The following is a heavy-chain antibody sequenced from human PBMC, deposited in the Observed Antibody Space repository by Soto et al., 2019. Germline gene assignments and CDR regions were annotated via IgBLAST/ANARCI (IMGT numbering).Heavy chain of an antibody. D-gene: IGHD2-8*01. CDR3: VSQRTSVLTQAYFDY. CDR1: GGSVSNSNYY. J-gene: IGHJ4*02. Sequence: SETLSLTCTVSGGSVSNSNYYWGWIRHSPGKGLEWIGSVYYSGRSYSKSSVKSRVTISVDTSKNQFSLNLNSVTASDTAVYFCVSQRTSVLTQAYFDYWGPGALVTVSS. V-gene: IGHV4-39*01. CDR2: VYYSGRS.